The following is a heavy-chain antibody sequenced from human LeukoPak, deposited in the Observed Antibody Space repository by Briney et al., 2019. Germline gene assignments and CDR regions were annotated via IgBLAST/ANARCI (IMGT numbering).Heavy chain of an antibody. CDR2: IYTYNGNA. J-gene: IGHJ4*02. CDR3: ARDSSPVAGVGLF. D-gene: IGHD6-19*01. CDR1: GYTFSAYG. Sequence: ASVKVSCKASGYTFSAYGISWVRQAPGQGLEWMGWIYTYNGNANCAEHLQGRVTLTSDSSTTTVYMELRNLTSDDTAVYYCARDSSPVAGVGLFWGQGTLVTVSS. V-gene: IGHV1-18*01.